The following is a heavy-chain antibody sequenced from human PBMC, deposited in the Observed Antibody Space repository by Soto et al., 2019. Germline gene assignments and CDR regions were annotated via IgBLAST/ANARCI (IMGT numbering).Heavy chain of an antibody. CDR2: IYYSGST. V-gene: IGHV4-38-2*01. CDR3: ARTYYDFWSGNNWFDP. CDR1: VYSISSGYY. D-gene: IGHD3-3*01. J-gene: IGHJ5*02. Sequence: SETLSLTCAVSVYSISSGYYWGCLRQPPGKGLEWIGSIYYSGSTYSNPSLKSRVTISVDTSKNQFSLKLSSVTAADTAVYYCARTYYDFWSGNNWFDPWGQGTLVTVSS.